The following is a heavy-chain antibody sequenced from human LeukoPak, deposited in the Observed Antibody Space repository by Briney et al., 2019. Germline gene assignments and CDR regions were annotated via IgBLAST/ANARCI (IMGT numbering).Heavy chain of an antibody. CDR2: ISAYNGNT. D-gene: IGHD3-22*01. V-gene: IGHV1-18*01. Sequence: ASVRVSCKASGYTFTSYGISWVRQAPGQGLEWMGWISAYNGNTNYAQKLQGRVTMTTDTSASTAYMELSSLRSEDTAVYYCARVPGYYDSSGDDYWGQGTLVTVSS. CDR3: ARVPGYYDSSGDDY. J-gene: IGHJ4*02. CDR1: GYTFTSYG.